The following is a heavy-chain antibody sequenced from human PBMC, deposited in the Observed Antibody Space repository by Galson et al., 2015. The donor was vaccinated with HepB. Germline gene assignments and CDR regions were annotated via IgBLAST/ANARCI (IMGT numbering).Heavy chain of an antibody. J-gene: IGHJ4*02. D-gene: IGHD3-3*01. Sequence: SLRLSCAASGFTFSDYYMSWIRQAPGKGLEWVAVISYDGSNKYYADSVKGRFTISRDNSKNTLYLQMNSLRAEDTAVYYCAKDQNNYDFWSGTLHWGQGTLVTVSS. V-gene: IGHV3-30*18. CDR3: AKDQNNYDFWSGTLH. CDR2: ISYDGSNK. CDR1: GFTFSDYY.